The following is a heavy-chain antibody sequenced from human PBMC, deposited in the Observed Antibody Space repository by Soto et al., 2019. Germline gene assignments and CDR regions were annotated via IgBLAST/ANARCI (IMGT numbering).Heavy chain of an antibody. CDR2: INAGNGNT. CDR3: ARGGYSGYDRALDY. V-gene: IGHV1-3*01. J-gene: IGHJ4*02. D-gene: IGHD5-12*01. Sequence: QVQLVQSGAEVKKPGASVKVSCKASGYTFTSYAMHWVRQAPGQRLEWMGWINAGNGNTKYSQKFQGRVTITRDTSASTASMELSSLRSEDTAVYYCARGGYSGYDRALDYWGQGTLVTVSS. CDR1: GYTFTSYA.